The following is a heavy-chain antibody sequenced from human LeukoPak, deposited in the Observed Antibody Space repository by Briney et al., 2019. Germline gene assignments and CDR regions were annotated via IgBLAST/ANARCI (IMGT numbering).Heavy chain of an antibody. D-gene: IGHD2-15*01. CDR2: ISGSGGST. CDR3: AKTRDYSRDAFDI. Sequence: GGSLRLSCAASGFTFDDYAMHWVRQAPGKGLEWVSAISGSGGSTYYADSVKGRFTISRDNSKNTLYLQMNSLRAEDTAVYYCAKTRDYSRDAFDIWGQGTMVTVSS. CDR1: GFTFDDYA. J-gene: IGHJ3*02. V-gene: IGHV3-23*01.